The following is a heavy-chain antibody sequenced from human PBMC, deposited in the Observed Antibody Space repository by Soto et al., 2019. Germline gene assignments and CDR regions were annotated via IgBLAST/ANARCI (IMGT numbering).Heavy chain of an antibody. CDR2: ISSSGSPI. J-gene: IGHJ3*02. CDR1: GFTFSSYS. D-gene: IGHD3-9*01. CDR3: ASPYYDILTGYHDAFDI. Sequence: GGSLRLSCAASGFTFSSYSMNWVRQAPGKGLEWVSYISSSGSPIYYADSVKGRFTISRDNAKNSLYLQMNSLRAEDTAVYYCASPYYDILTGYHDAFDIWGQGTMVTVSS. V-gene: IGHV3-48*01.